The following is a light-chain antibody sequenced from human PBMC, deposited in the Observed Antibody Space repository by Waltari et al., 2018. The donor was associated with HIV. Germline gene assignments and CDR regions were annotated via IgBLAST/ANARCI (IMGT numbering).Light chain of an antibody. CDR2: EDS. J-gene: IGLJ2*01. CDR1: ALPKTY. Sequence: SYELTQPPSVSVSPGQTARISCSGAALPKTYAYWYHQKSGQAPVLAIYEDSKRPSGIPERLSGSRSGTMATLTISGAQVEDEGDYHCYSTDSSGFGVFGGGTKLTVL. CDR3: YSTDSSGFGV. V-gene: IGLV3-10*01.